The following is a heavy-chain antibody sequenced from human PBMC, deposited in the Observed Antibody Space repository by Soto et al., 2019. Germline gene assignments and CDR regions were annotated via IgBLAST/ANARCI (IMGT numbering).Heavy chain of an antibody. J-gene: IGHJ6*02. D-gene: IGHD6-13*01. CDR3: AKGIAAAGNADVYGMDV. CDR1: GFTFSTYG. CDR2: ISYDGSNK. V-gene: IGHV3-30*18. Sequence: QVQLVESGGGVVQPGRSLRLSCAASGFTFSTYGMHWVRQAPGKGLEWVAVISYDGSNKYYADSVKGRFTISRDNSKNKLYLQMNSLRAEDTAVYYCAKGIAAAGNADVYGMDVWGQGTTVTVSS.